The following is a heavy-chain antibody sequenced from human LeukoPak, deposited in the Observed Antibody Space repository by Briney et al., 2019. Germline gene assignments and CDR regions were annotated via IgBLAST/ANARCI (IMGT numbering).Heavy chain of an antibody. D-gene: IGHD6-19*01. CDR3: SRGSGWLSVY. Sequence: GGSLRLSCAASGFTFSSYWMHWVRQAPGKGLVWVSRINTDGSRTRYADSVKGRFTISRDNAKNTLYLQMNSLTTEDTAVYYCSRGSGWLSVYWGQGTLVTVSS. CDR1: GFTFSSYW. CDR2: INTDGSRT. J-gene: IGHJ4*02. V-gene: IGHV3-74*01.